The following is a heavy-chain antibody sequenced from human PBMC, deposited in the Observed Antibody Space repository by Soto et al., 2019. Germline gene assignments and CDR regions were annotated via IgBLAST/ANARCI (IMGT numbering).Heavy chain of an antibody. D-gene: IGHD3-9*01. CDR3: AREWAYYDILTGYYSDGMDV. V-gene: IGHV3-74*01. J-gene: IGHJ6*04. Sequence: RSPRLPCAASGFTFISYWIHWVRKAPGKGLVWVSRINSDGSSTSYADSVKGRFTISRDNAKNTLYLQMNSLRAEDTAVYYCAREWAYYDILTGYYSDGMDVCGEGTTVTVYS. CDR2: INSDGSST. CDR1: GFTFISYW.